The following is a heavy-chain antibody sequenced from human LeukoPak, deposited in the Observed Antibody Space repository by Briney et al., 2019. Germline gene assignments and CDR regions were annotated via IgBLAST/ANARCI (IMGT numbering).Heavy chain of an antibody. CDR3: ARFSGWYQP. V-gene: IGHV4-59*01. J-gene: IGHJ5*02. CDR2: IYYSGST. Sequence: SETLSLTCTVSGGSISTYYWTWIRQPPGKGLEWIGYIYYSGSTNYNPSLKSRVTISVDTSKNQFSLKLSSVTAADTAVYYCARFSGWYQPWGQGTLVTVSS. CDR1: GGSISTYY. D-gene: IGHD6-19*01.